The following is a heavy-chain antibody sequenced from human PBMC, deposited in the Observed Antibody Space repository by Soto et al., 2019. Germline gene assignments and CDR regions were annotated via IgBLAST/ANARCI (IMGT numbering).Heavy chain of an antibody. CDR3: ARDETYSSGWYFEY. J-gene: IGHJ4*02. V-gene: IGHV1-18*01. CDR1: GYMFNSYG. CDR2: ISGYNGKT. D-gene: IGHD6-19*01. Sequence: VQLVQSGGEVKKPGASVKVSCKASGYMFNSYGMSWVRQAPGQGLEWMGWISGYNGKTEYAQRFQGRVTMSTETSTTTVYMELRSLRSDDTAVYYCARDETYSSGWYFEYWGQGTLVTVPS.